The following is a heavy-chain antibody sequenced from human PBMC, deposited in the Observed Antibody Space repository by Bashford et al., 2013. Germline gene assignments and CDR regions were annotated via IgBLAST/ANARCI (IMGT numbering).Heavy chain of an antibody. D-gene: IGHD3-10*01. Sequence: GGSLRLSCAASGFTFSDYYMSWIRQAPGKGLEWVSYISSSGSTIYYADSVKGRFTISRDNAKNSLYLQMNSLRAEDTAVYFCAGGGRGSDYNSYGLDVWGQGTTVTVSS. CDR2: ISSSGSTI. CDR1: GFTFSDYY. J-gene: IGHJ6*02. V-gene: IGHV3-11*01. CDR3: AGGGRGSDYNSYGLDV.